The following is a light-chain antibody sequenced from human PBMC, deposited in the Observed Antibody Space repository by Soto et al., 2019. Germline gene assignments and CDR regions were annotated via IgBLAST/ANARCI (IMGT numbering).Light chain of an antibody. CDR1: SSNIGAGSD. V-gene: IGLV1-40*01. CDR2: GSY. CDR3: SSYTSSSTYV. Sequence: QSVLTQPPSVSGAPGQRVTISCTGSSSNIGAGSDVHWYQQVPGTAPKLLVYGSYNRPSGVPDRFSGSKSGNTASLTISGLQAEDEADYYCSSYTSSSTYVFGTGTKVTVL. J-gene: IGLJ1*01.